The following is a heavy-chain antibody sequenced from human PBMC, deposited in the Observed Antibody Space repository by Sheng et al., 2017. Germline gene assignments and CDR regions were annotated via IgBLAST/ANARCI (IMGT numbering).Heavy chain of an antibody. J-gene: IGHJ4*02. CDR2: IIPIFGTA. V-gene: IGHV1-69*13. CDR3: ASQYVEMPTHLKLAFDY. Sequence: QVQLVQSGAEVKKPGSSVKVSCKASGGTFSSYAISWVRQAPGQGLEWMGGIIPIFGTANYAQKFQGRVTITADESTSTAYMELSSLRSEDTAVYYCASQYVEMPTHLKLAFDYWGQGTLVTVSS. CDR1: GGTFSSYA. D-gene: IGHD1-1*01.